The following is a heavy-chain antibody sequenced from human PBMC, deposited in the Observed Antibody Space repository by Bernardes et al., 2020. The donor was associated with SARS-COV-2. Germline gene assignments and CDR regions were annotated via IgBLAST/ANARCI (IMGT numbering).Heavy chain of an antibody. CDR1: GGSISSYY. CDR3: ARQRGSYYDSSGYRDAFDI. CDR2: IYYSGST. Sequence: SETLSLTCTVSGGSISSYYWSWIRQPPGKGLEWIGYIYYSGSTNYNPSLKSRVTISVDTSKNQFSLKLSSVTAADTAVYYCARQRGSYYDSSGYRDAFDIWGQGTMVTVSS. D-gene: IGHD3-22*01. V-gene: IGHV4-59*08. J-gene: IGHJ3*02.